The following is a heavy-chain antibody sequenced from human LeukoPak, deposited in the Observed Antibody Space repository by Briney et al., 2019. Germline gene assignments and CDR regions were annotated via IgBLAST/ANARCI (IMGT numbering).Heavy chain of an antibody. CDR3: ARDLYCTNGVCFPTDY. D-gene: IGHD2-8*01. Sequence: GGSLRLSCAASGFTFDDYGLSWVRQAPGKGLEWVSGINWNGGSTGYADSVKGRFTISRDNAKNSLYLQMNSLRAEDTALYYCARDLYCTNGVCFPTDYWGQGTLVTVSS. J-gene: IGHJ4*02. V-gene: IGHV3-20*04. CDR2: INWNGGST. CDR1: GFTFDDYG.